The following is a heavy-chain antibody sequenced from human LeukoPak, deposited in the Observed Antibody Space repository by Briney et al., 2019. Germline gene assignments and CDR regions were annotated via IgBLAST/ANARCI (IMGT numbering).Heavy chain of an antibody. D-gene: IGHD3-16*01. Sequence: ASVKVSCKASGYTFTSYDINWVRQATGQGLEWMGWMNPNSGNTGYAQKFQGRVTITRNTSISTAYMELSSLRSEDTAVYYCARDFEYVWGTPRYYYYYMDVWGKGTTVTISS. CDR2: MNPNSGNT. CDR3: ARDFEYVWGTPRYYYYYMDV. CDR1: GYTFTSYD. V-gene: IGHV1-8*03. J-gene: IGHJ6*03.